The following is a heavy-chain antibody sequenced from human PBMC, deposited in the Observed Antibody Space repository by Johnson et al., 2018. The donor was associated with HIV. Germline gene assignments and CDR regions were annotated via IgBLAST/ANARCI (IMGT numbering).Heavy chain of an antibody. J-gene: IGHJ3*01. Sequence: EQLVESGGGVVRPGGSLRLSCVASGFTLGYHGMSWVRQVPGKGLEWVSDINWSGGITNYLDSVKGRFTISRDNAKNSLFQQMSSLRAEDTALYYCARVASPGTRAFNGWGRGTMVTVSS. CDR2: INWSGGIT. CDR1: GFTLGYHG. CDR3: ARVASPGTRAFNG. V-gene: IGHV3-20*04. D-gene: IGHD6-13*01.